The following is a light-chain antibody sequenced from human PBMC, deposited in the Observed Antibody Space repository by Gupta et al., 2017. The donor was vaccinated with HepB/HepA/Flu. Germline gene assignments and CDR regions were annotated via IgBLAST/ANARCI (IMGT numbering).Light chain of an antibody. V-gene: IGLV2-14*03. CDR1: SSYVGDYKY. J-gene: IGLJ3*02. Sequence: QSALPPPAAVSGSPGQSITISCPGPSSYVGDYKYVSWYHQHPGKAPKLMIYDVRNRPSGVSNRFSCTKAANTASRTICGLQAEDEADYYGTSYTNRNTWVFGGGTNLTVL. CDR2: DVR. CDR3: TSYTNRNTWV.